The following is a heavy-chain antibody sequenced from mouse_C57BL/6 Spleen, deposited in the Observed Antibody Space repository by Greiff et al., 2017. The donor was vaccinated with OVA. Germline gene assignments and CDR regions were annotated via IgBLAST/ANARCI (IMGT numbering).Heavy chain of an antibody. D-gene: IGHD1-1*01. V-gene: IGHV2-2*01. CDR3: ARNYYYGYWYFDV. Sequence: VKLMESGPGLVQPSQSLSITCTVSGFSLTSYGVHWVRQSPGKGLEWLGVIWSGGSTDYNAAFISRLSISKDNSKSQVFFKMNSLQADDTAIYYCARNYYYGYWYFDVWGTGTTVTVSS. CDR2: IWSGGST. CDR1: GFSLTSYG. J-gene: IGHJ1*03.